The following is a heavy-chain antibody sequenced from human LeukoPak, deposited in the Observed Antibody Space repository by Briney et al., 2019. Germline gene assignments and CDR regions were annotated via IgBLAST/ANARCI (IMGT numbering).Heavy chain of an antibody. J-gene: IGHJ5*02. V-gene: IGHV4-30-4*02. CDR2: IYYSGST. CDR1: GGSISSGDYY. CDR3: ARDRGGSYPGWFDP. Sequence: SETLSLTCTVSGGSISSGDYYWSWVRQPPGKGLEWIGYIYYSGSTYYNPSLKSRVTISVDTSKNQFSLKLSSVTAADTAVYYCARDRGGSYPGWFDPWGQGTLVTVSS. D-gene: IGHD1-26*01.